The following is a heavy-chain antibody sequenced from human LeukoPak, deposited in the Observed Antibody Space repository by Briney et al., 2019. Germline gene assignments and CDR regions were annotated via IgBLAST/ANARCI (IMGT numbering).Heavy chain of an antibody. CDR1: GFTFSSYD. D-gene: IGHD1-26*01. J-gene: IGHJ4*02. CDR2: ISGSGGST. V-gene: IGHV3-23*01. CDR3: AKDLTGQRSRGYYFDY. Sequence: PGGSLRLSCAASGFTFSSYDMSWVRQAPGKGLEWVSAISGSGGSTYYADSVKGRFTISRDNYKNTLYLQMNSLRAEDTAVYYCAKDLTGQRSRGYYFDYWGQGTLVTVSS.